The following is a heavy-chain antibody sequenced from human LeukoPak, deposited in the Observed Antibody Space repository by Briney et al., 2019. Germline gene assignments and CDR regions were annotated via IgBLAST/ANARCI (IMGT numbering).Heavy chain of an antibody. J-gene: IGHJ3*02. D-gene: IGHD3-3*01. CDR2: IHYTGKN. CDR1: GDSITSYY. CDR3: ARSDYDFWSGPSDAFDI. V-gene: IGHV4-59*01. Sequence: SETLSLTCTVSGDSITSYYWNWVRQPPGKGLEWIGYIHYTGKNNYNPSLKSRITMSVDTSKSQFSLKLSSVTAADTAVYYCARSDYDFWSGPSDAFDIWGQGTMVTVSS.